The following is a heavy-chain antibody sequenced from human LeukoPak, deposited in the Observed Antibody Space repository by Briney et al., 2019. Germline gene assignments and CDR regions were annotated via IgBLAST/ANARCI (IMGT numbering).Heavy chain of an antibody. CDR2: TSSSSSYI. V-gene: IGHV3-21*01. CDR1: GFTFSSYS. J-gene: IGHJ4*02. Sequence: GGSLRLSCAASGFTFSSYSMNWVRQAPGKGLEWVSSTSSSSSYIYYADSVKGRFTISRDNAKNSLYLQMNSLRAEDTAVYYCARVIGPDGSGSYYNAHYFDYWGQGTLVTVSS. CDR3: ARVIGPDGSGSYYNAHYFDY. D-gene: IGHD3-10*01.